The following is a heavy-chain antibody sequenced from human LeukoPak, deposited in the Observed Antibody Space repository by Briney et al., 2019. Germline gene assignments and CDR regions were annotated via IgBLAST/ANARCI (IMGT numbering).Heavy chain of an antibody. V-gene: IGHV3-23*01. D-gene: IGHD3-22*01. CDR2: ISGSGGST. Sequence: GGSVTLSCAASGFTFSSYVMSWLRQAPGKGLEGFSAISGSGGSTYYAVSGRGRFTISRDNNKNYLYLQMHSLRTEDTDLYSCATARYGSIGIFVYWGEGNLFTVSP. CDR1: GFTFSSYV. J-gene: IGHJ4*02. CDR3: ATARYGSIGIFVY.